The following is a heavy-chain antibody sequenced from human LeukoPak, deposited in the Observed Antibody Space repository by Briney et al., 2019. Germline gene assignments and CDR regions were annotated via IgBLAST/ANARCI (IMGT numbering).Heavy chain of an antibody. V-gene: IGHV3-30-3*01. CDR3: ARDRVRGTGTIGY. D-gene: IGHD1-1*01. CDR1: GFTFSSYA. J-gene: IGHJ4*02. CDR2: ISYDGSNK. Sequence: GGSLRLSCAASGFTFSSYAMHWVRQAPGKGLEWVAVISYDGSNKYYADSVKGRFTISRDNSKNTLYLQMNSLRAEDTAVYYCARDRVRGTGTIGYWGQGTLVTVFS.